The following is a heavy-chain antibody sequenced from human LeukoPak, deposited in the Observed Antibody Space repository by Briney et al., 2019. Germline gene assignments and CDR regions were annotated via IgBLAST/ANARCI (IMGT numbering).Heavy chain of an antibody. J-gene: IGHJ6*02. Sequence: ASVKVSCKASGYSLTSFDINWVRQGSGQGLEWMGWMNPKRGNTGYAPTFQGRVNITRDTSIDTAFMELSSLRPDDTAVYYCARGGSSSSYYNNYGMDVWGQGTTITVSS. D-gene: IGHD6-13*01. CDR1: GYSLTSFD. CDR2: MNPKRGNT. V-gene: IGHV1-8*01. CDR3: ARGGSSSSYYNNYGMDV.